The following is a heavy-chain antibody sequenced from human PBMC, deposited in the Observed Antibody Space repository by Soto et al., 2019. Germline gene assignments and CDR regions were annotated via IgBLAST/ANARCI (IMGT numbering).Heavy chain of an antibody. CDR2: ISGSGEST. V-gene: IGHV3-23*01. CDR1: GFTFSSYA. D-gene: IGHD5-18*01. Sequence: EVQLLESGGGLVQPGGSLRLSCAASGFTFSSYAMTWVRQAPGKGLEWVSAISGSGESTYYADSVKGRFTISRDNSKNTLYLQMNSLRAEDTAVYYCAKDGDVDTALPLYYYGMDVWGQGTTVTVSS. J-gene: IGHJ6*02. CDR3: AKDGDVDTALPLYYYGMDV.